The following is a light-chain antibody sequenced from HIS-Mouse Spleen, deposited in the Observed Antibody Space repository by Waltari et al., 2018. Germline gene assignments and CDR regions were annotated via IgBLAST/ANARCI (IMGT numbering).Light chain of an antibody. Sequence: DIQMTQSPSTLSASVGDRVTITCRAIQSISSWLAWYQQKPGKAPKLLIYKASSLESGGPSRFSGSGSGTEFTLTISSLQPDDFATYYCQQYNSYPWTFGQGTKVEIK. CDR1: QSISSW. J-gene: IGKJ1*01. V-gene: IGKV1-5*03. CDR2: KAS. CDR3: QQYNSYPWT.